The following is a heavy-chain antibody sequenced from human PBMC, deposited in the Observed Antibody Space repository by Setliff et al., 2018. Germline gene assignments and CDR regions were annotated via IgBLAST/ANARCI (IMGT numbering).Heavy chain of an antibody. Sequence: SLSLTCTVSGGSISSGSDYWNWIRQPPGKGLEWIGEINHSGSTNYNPSLKSRVTISVDTSKNQFSLKLRSVTAADTAVYYCASPRLSYYDNGAFPSDAFDLWGQGTMVTVSS. J-gene: IGHJ3*01. CDR1: GGSISSGSDY. CDR3: ASPRLSYYDNGAFPSDAFDL. CDR2: INHSGST. D-gene: IGHD3-22*01. V-gene: IGHV4-39*07.